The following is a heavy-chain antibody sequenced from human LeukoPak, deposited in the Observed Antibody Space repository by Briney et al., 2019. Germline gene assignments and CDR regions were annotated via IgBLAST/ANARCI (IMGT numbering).Heavy chain of an antibody. CDR2: IRYDGSNK. CDR3: TSGSHDY. D-gene: IGHD1-26*01. J-gene: IGHJ4*02. Sequence: QPGGSLRLSCAASGFTFSSYAMHWARQAPGKGLEWVAFIRYDGSNKYYADSVKGRFTISRDNSKNTLYLQLNSLRAEDTAVYYCTSGSHDYWGQGTLVTVSS. V-gene: IGHV3-30*02. CDR1: GFTFSSYA.